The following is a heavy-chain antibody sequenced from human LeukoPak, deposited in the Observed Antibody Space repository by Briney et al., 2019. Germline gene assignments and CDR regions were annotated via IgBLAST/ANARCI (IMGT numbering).Heavy chain of an antibody. D-gene: IGHD6-13*01. Sequence: PGGSLRLSCAASGFTVSSNYMNWVRQAPGKGLEWVSVLYSGGNTYYADSVKGRFTISRDNSKNTLYLQMNSLRVDDTAVYYCARGWVAAGYWGQGTLVTVSS. CDR3: ARGWVAAGY. V-gene: IGHV3-53*01. J-gene: IGHJ4*02. CDR2: LYSGGNT. CDR1: GFTVSSNY.